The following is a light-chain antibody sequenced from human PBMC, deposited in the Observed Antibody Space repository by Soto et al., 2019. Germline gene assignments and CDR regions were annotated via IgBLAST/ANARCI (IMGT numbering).Light chain of an antibody. CDR3: QQYNDWPPQLT. V-gene: IGKV3-15*01. Sequence: ETVMTQSPATLSVSPGERATLSCRASQSVSSNLAWYQQKLGQAPRLLIYGASTSATDIPAMFSCSGSGTEFTLTISILQPEDFAVYYCQQYNDWPPQLTFGGGTTVEIK. J-gene: IGKJ4*01. CDR2: GAS. CDR1: QSVSSN.